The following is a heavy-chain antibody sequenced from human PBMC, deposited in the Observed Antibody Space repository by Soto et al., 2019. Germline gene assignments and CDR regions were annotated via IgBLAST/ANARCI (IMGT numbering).Heavy chain of an antibody. CDR1: GGSISSYY. Sequence: SETLSLTCTVSGGSISSYYWSWIRQPPGKGLEWIGYIYYSGSTNYNPSLKSRVTISVDTSKNQFSLKLSSVTAADTAVYYCARSNYDFWSGQYPGGYYYYMDVWGKGTTVTVSS. V-gene: IGHV4-59*01. D-gene: IGHD3-3*01. CDR2: IYYSGST. CDR3: ARSNYDFWSGQYPGGYYYYMDV. J-gene: IGHJ6*03.